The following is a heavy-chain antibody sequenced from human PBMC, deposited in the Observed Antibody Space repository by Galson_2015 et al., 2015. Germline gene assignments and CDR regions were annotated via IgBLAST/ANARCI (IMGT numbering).Heavy chain of an antibody. CDR2: IKSKTDGGTT. CDR1: GFTFSNAW. CDR3: TTDRATIFGVVTTQAFDY. J-gene: IGHJ4*02. D-gene: IGHD3-3*01. Sequence: LRLSCAASGFTFSNAWMSWVRQAPGKGLEWVGRIKSKTDGGTTDYAAPVKGRFTISRDDSKNTLYLQMNSLKTEDTAVYYRTTDRATIFGVVTTQAFDYWGQGTLVTVSS. V-gene: IGHV3-15*01.